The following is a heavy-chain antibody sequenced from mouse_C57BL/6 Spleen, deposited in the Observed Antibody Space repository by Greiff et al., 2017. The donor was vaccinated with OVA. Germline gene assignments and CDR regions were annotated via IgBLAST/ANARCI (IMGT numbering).Heavy chain of an antibody. CDR1: GFSLTSYG. V-gene: IGHV2-5*01. Sequence: VQLVESGPGLVQPSQSLSITCTVSGFSLTSYGVHWVRQSPGKGLEWLGVIWRGGSTDYNAAFMSRLSITKDNSKSQVFCKMNSLQADDAAIYYCAKSYAGLWYFDVWGTGTTVTVSS. CDR2: IWRGGST. D-gene: IGHD6-5*01. CDR3: AKSYAGLWYFDV. J-gene: IGHJ1*03.